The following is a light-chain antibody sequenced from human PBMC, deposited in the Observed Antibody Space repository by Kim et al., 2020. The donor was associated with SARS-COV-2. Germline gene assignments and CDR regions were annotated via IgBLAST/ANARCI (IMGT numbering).Light chain of an antibody. Sequence: GERATLSCRASQSIINNSLSWYQQKPGQTPRLLIYGASNRATGIPDRFSGSGSGTDFSLTISSLEPEDFSTYYCQQRDSWPPAVSFGGGTKVDIK. CDR3: QQRDSWPPAVS. CDR1: QSIINNS. J-gene: IGKJ4*01. V-gene: IGKV3D-20*02. CDR2: GAS.